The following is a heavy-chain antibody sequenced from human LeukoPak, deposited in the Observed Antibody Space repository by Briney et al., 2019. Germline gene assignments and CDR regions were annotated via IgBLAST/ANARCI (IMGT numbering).Heavy chain of an antibody. CDR3: ARLGRNCSGGSCYSGGWFDP. J-gene: IGHJ5*02. CDR2: IYPGDSDT. CDR1: GYRFTSYW. V-gene: IGHV5-51*01. D-gene: IGHD2-15*01. Sequence: GESLKISCKGSGYRFTSYWIGWVRQMPGKGLEWMGIIYPGDSDTRYSPSFQGQVTISADKSISTAYLQWSSLKASDTAMYYCARLGRNCSGGSCYSGGWFDPWGQGTLVTVSS.